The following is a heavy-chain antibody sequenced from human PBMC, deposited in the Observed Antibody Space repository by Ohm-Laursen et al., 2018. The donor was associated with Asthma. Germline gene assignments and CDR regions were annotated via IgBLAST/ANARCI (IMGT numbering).Heavy chain of an antibody. J-gene: IGHJ6*02. V-gene: IGHV3-30*18. CDR3: AKGGGVLWFMDV. Sequence: SLRLSCAASGFTFSSYGMHWVRQAPGKGLEWVAVISYDGSNKYYADSVKGRFTISRDNSKNTLYLQMNSLRAEDTAVYYCAKGGGVLWFMDVWGQGTTVTVSS. CDR1: GFTFSSYG. D-gene: IGHD2-21*01. CDR2: ISYDGSNK.